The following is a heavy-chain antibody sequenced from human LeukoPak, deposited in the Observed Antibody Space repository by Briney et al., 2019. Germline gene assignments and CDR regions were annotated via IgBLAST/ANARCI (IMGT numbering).Heavy chain of an antibody. J-gene: IGHJ5*02. CDR3: AREGRAYRYSSSWYPTPSWFDP. CDR1: GFTFSSYS. V-gene: IGHV3-21*06. CDR2: ISGNSRYI. D-gene: IGHD6-13*01. Sequence: PGGSLRLSCAASGFTFSSYSMTWVRQAPGKGLEWVSSISGNSRYIYYADSMRGRFTISRDNAKNSLYLQMNSLKPEDTAVYYCAREGRAYRYSSSWYPTPSWFDPWGQGTLVTVSS.